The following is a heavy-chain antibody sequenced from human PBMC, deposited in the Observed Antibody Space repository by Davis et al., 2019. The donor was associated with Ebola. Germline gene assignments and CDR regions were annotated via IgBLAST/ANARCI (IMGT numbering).Heavy chain of an antibody. J-gene: IGHJ6*02. CDR1: GFTFSYYY. Sequence: GESLKISCAASGFTFSYYYMAWIRQAPGKGLEWLSYISGGSSFTNYADSVQGRFTISRDNAKNLLYLQMSDLRVEDTAVYYCARDSTMDVWGQGTTVTVSS. V-gene: IGHV3-11*06. CDR3: ARDSTMDV. CDR2: ISGGSSFT.